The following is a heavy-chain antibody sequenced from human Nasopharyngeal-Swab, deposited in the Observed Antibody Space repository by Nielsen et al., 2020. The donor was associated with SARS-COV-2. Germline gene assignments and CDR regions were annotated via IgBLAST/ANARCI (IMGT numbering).Heavy chain of an antibody. CDR3: ARWFYGIDV. J-gene: IGHJ6*02. D-gene: IGHD3-22*01. CDR2: ININTGNP. Sequence: ASVKVSCKASGYTFTNYGMNWVRQAPGQGLEWMGWININTGNPTYAQGLTGRFVFSFDTSVNTAYLQISGLRADDTAVYYCARWFYGIDVWGQGTTVTVSS. V-gene: IGHV7-4-1*02. CDR1: GYTFTNYG.